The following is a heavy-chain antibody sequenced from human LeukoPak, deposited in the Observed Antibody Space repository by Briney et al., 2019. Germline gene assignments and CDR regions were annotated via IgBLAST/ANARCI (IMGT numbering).Heavy chain of an antibody. V-gene: IGHV1-69*05. CDR1: GGTFSSHA. CDR3: ARDEYYDSSGYYSYYYYYYMDV. CDR2: IIPIFGTA. J-gene: IGHJ6*03. D-gene: IGHD3-22*01. Sequence: GASVKVSCKASGGTFSSHAISWVRQAPGQGLEWMGRIIPIFGTANYAQKFQGRVTITTDESTSTAYMELSSLRSEDTAVYYCARDEYYDSSGYYSYYYYYYMDVWGKGTTVTVSS.